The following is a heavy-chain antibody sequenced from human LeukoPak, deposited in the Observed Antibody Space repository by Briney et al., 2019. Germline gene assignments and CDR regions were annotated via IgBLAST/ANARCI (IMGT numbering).Heavy chain of an antibody. CDR3: ARRKRGSGGPFDS. CDR2: MDYSGSA. Sequence: SETLSLTCSVSGGSISDYYWSWFRLSPGTGLEWIGYMDYSGSAAYNPSLRGRVTISIDTSKKQFSLEVTSVTAADTAVYFCARRKRGSGGPFDSWGHGTLVTVSS. D-gene: IGHD6-19*01. J-gene: IGHJ4*01. V-gene: IGHV4-59*08. CDR1: GGSISDYY.